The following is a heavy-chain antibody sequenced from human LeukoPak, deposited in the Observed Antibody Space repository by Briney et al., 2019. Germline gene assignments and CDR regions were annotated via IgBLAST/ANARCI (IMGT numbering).Heavy chain of an antibody. V-gene: IGHV1-3*01. CDR1: GYTFTNYV. CDR2: SNGGNGNT. Sequence: ASVKVSCKASGYTFTNYVMHWVRQAPGQRLEWMGWSNGGNGNTKYSQKFQGRVTITRDTSASTAYMELSSLRSEDTAVYYCVRDPLFCSGGSCIPYYYGLDVWGKGTTVTVSS. J-gene: IGHJ6*04. CDR3: VRDPLFCSGGSCIPYYYGLDV. D-gene: IGHD2-15*01.